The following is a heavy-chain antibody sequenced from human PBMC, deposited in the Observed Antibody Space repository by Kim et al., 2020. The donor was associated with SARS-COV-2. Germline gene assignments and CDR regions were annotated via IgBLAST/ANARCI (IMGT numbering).Heavy chain of an antibody. Sequence: KYYADSVKGRFTISRDNSKNTLYLRMNGLRAEDTAVYYCAREEGGGPFDYWGQGTLVTVSS. CDR2: K. J-gene: IGHJ4*02. D-gene: IGHD3-16*01. CDR3: AREEGGGPFDY. V-gene: IGHV3-33*01.